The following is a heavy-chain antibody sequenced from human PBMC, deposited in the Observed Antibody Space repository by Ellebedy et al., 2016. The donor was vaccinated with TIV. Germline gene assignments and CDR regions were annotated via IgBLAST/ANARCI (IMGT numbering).Heavy chain of an antibody. V-gene: IGHV4-34*01. Sequence: MPSETLSLTCAVYGGSFSGYYWSWIRQPPGKGLEWIGEINHSGSTNYNPSLKSRVTISVDTSKNQFSLKLSSVTAADTAVYYCARGNYGSGSPFGYWGQGTLVTVSS. J-gene: IGHJ4*02. D-gene: IGHD3-10*01. CDR3: ARGNYGSGSPFGY. CDR1: GGSFSGYY. CDR2: INHSGST.